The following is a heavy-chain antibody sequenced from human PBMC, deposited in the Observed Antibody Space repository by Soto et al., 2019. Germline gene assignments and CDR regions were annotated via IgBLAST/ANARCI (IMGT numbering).Heavy chain of an antibody. Sequence: ASETLSLTCTVSGGSISSYYWSWIRPPPGKGLEWIGYIYYSGSTNYNPSLKSRVTISVDTSKNQFSLKLSSVTAADTAVYYCARRRDYYGSGSYRFDPWGQGTLVTVSS. J-gene: IGHJ5*02. V-gene: IGHV4-59*01. CDR1: GGSISSYY. CDR3: ARRRDYYGSGSYRFDP. CDR2: IYYSGST. D-gene: IGHD3-10*01.